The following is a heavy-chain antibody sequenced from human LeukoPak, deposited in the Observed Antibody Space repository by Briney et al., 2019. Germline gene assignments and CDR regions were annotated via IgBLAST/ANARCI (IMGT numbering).Heavy chain of an antibody. V-gene: IGHV4-59*11. D-gene: IGHD1-26*01. CDR2: IYYSVRT. CDR1: GASISSHY. Sequence: SETLSLTCSVSGASISSHYWSWIRQPPGKGLEWIGYIYYSVRTNYNPSLKSRVTISVDASKNQFSLELNSVTPADTAVYYCARGGNYWPQWWFDPWGRGTLVSVSS. J-gene: IGHJ5*02. CDR3: ARGGNYWPQWWFDP.